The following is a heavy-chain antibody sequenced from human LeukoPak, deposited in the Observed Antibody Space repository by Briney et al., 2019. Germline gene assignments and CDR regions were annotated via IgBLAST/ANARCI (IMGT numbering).Heavy chain of an antibody. J-gene: IGHJ4*02. CDR1: GGSISSYY. CDR3: ASGSGGDYGDYLFDY. Sequence: SETLSLTCTVSGGSISSYYWSWIRQPPGKGLEWIGYIYYSGSTNYNPSLKSRVTISVDTSKNQFSLKLSSVTAADTAVYYCASGSGGDYGDYLFDYWGQGTLVTVSS. D-gene: IGHD4-17*01. V-gene: IGHV4-59*01. CDR2: IYYSGST.